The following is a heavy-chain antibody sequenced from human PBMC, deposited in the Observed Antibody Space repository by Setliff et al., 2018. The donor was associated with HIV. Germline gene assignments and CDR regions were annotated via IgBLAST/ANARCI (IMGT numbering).Heavy chain of an antibody. CDR3: AREWSYGAFDTFDV. CDR1: GGSFSAYY. J-gene: IGHJ3*01. D-gene: IGHD5-18*01. CDR2: INHSGST. V-gene: IGHV4-34*01. Sequence: SETLSLTCPVYGGSFSAYYWSWIRQPPGKGLEWIGEINHSGSTNYNPSLKTRVTIMVDTSKNQFSLKLGSVTAADTAVYYCAREWSYGAFDTFDVWGQGTMVTVSS.